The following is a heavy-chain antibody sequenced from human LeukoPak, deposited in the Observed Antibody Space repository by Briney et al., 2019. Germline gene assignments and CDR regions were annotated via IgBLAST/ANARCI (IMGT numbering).Heavy chain of an antibody. Sequence: PGGSLRLSCAASEFTFSSYRMDWVRQAPGKGLEWVASISSGSIEIYYADAVKGRFTISRDKAKNSLYLQLSSLRGEDTAVYYSARGGYSHNDSWGAGTLVSVSS. D-gene: IGHD3-22*01. J-gene: IGHJ4*02. V-gene: IGHV3-21*01. CDR2: ISSGSIEI. CDR1: EFTFSSYR. CDR3: ARGGYSHNDS.